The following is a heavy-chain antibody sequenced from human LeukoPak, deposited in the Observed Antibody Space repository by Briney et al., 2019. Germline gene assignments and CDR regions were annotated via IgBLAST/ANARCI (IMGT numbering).Heavy chain of an antibody. CDR3: ARAWLRITMVRGVSHFDY. Sequence: GASVKVSCKASGYTFTSYYMRWVRQAPGQGLEWMGIINPSGGSTSYAQKFQGRVTMTRDTSTSTVYMELSSLRSEDTAVYYCARAWLRITMVRGVSHFDYWGQGTLVTVSS. CDR1: GYTFTSYY. D-gene: IGHD3-10*01. CDR2: INPSGGST. J-gene: IGHJ4*02. V-gene: IGHV1-46*01.